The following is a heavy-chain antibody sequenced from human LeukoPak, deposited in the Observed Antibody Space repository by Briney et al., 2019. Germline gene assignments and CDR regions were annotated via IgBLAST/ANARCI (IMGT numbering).Heavy chain of an antibody. CDR2: IYPSDSDV. V-gene: IGHV5-51*01. CDR3: ARSRSLYPPDFDY. D-gene: IGHD2-2*02. CDR1: EYSFTSYW. J-gene: IGHJ4*02. Sequence: GESLKISCKGSEYSFTSYWIGWVRQMPGKGLEWMGIIYPSDSDVRYSPSFQGQVTISADKSINTAYLQWSSLKASDTAMYYCARSRSLYPPDFDYWGQGTLVTVSS.